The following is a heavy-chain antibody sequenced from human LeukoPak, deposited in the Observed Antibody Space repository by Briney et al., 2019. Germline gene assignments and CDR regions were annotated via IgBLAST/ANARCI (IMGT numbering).Heavy chain of an antibody. D-gene: IGHD3-16*01. J-gene: IGHJ4*02. V-gene: IGHV4-59*01. CDR3: ARSLREASLGY. CDR2: IYYSGST. Sequence: SETLSLTCTVSGGSISSYCWSWIRQPPGKGLEWIGYIYYSGSTNYNPSLKSRVTISVDTSKNQFSLKLSSVTAADTAVYYCARSLREASLGYWGQGTLVTVSS. CDR1: GGSISSYC.